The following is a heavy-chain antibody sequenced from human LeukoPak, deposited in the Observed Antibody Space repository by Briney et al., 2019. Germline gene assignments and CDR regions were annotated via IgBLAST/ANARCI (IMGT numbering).Heavy chain of an antibody. V-gene: IGHV3-64*01. CDR3: ARGRQGAKTRYFDL. J-gene: IGHJ2*01. D-gene: IGHD1-26*01. CDR2: ISSDGGST. CDR1: GIIFSNYA. Sequence: GGSLRLSCAASGIIFSNYAMHWVRQGPGKGLECISTISSDGGSTYYANSVKGRFTNSRDNSKNTLYLQMGGLRAEDMAVYYCARGRQGAKTRYFDLWGRGTRVTVSS.